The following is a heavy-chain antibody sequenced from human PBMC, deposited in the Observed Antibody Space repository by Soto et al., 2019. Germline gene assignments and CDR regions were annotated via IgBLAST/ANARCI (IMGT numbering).Heavy chain of an antibody. Sequence: GESLNLSCTGSGYSFTNYWIGWVRQMPGKGLERMGIIYFGDSDTRYSRSFQGKVTISADKSISTSHLQGSSMKVSYSAMYYCARLRNIFDFDYWGQGTLVTVAS. D-gene: IGHD2-21*01. J-gene: IGHJ4*02. CDR3: ARLRNIFDFDY. CDR1: GYSFTNYW. V-gene: IGHV5-51*01. CDR2: IYFGDSDT.